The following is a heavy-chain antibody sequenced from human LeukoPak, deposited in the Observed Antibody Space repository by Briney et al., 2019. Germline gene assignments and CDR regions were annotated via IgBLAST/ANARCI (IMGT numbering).Heavy chain of an antibody. D-gene: IGHD4-17*01. CDR3: VKGDYGDYPYYFDY. V-gene: IGHV3-64D*09. CDR1: GFTFRSYA. CDR2: IRSNGNNT. J-gene: IGHJ4*02. Sequence: GGCLRLSCSAAGFTFRSYARYWVRQAPGKGLEYVSGIRSNGNNTYYADSVKGRFTISTDNSKNTLYLQMSSLRAEDTAVYYCVKGDYGDYPYYFDYWGQGTLVTVSS.